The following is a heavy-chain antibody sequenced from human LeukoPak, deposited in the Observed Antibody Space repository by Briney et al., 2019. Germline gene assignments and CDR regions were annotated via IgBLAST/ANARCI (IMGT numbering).Heavy chain of an antibody. J-gene: IGHJ4*02. CDR3: ARGSQMATIRAHFDY. Sequence: SETLSLTCTVSGGSISSYYWSWIRQPAGKGLEWIGRIYTSGSTNYNSSLKSRVTMSVDTSKNQFSLKLSSVTASDTAVYYCARGSQMATIRAHFDYWGQGTLVTVSS. D-gene: IGHD5-24*01. V-gene: IGHV4-4*07. CDR2: IYTSGST. CDR1: GGSISSYY.